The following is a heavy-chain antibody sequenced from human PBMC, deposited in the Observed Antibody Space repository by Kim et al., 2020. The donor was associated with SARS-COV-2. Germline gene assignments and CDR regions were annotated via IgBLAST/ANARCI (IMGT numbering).Heavy chain of an antibody. J-gene: IGHJ6*02. Sequence: GGSLRLSCAASGFTFSNYNMNWVRQAPGKGLQWVSSISSGSSSIYYADSLKGRFTISRDNAKNSLYLQMNSLRAEDTAVYYCARGSLVNLMHYYYSGMDVWGQGTTVTVSS. CDR2: ISSGSSSI. CDR1: GFTFSNYN. CDR3: ARGSLVNLMHYYYSGMDV. D-gene: IGHD2-21*01. V-gene: IGHV3-21*01.